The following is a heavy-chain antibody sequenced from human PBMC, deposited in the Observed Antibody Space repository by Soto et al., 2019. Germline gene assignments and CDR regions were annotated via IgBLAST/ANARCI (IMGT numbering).Heavy chain of an antibody. J-gene: IGHJ4*02. V-gene: IGHV4-34*12. CDR3: VGAVPNDYHGDPPIDH. D-gene: IGHD4-17*01. CDR1: GISLSGHY. Sequence: SETLSLTCAVSGISLSGHYWSWIRQPPGKGLEWIGDIIQTGSTNYQPSLQGRVTMSLDMSTNQFSLSLTSLTPADTAIYYCVGAVPNDYHGDPPIDHWGQGTLVTVSS. CDR2: IIQTGST.